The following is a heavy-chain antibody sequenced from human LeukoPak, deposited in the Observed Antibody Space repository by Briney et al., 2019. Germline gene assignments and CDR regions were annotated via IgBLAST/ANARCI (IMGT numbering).Heavy chain of an antibody. CDR2: INHSGST. V-gene: IGHV4-39*07. CDR1: GGSISSGGYY. D-gene: IGHD3-22*01. CDR3: ARGVRAYYYDSSGYYFDY. Sequence: PSETLSLTCTVSGGSISSGGYYWSWIRQPPGKGLEWIGEINHSGSTNYNPSLKSRVTISVDTSKNQFSLKLSSVTAADTAVYYCARGVRAYYYDSSGYYFDYWGQGTLVTVSS. J-gene: IGHJ4*02.